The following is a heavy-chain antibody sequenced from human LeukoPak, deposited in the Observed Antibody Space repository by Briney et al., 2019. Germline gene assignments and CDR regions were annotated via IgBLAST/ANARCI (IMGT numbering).Heavy chain of an antibody. Sequence: SQTLSLTCAISGDSVSSNSAAWNWIRRSPSRGLEGLGWPYYRSKWYYNYAVSVKSRITINPDTSKNHFSLQLNSVTPEDTAVYYCARGRPIMGAPQNAFDIWGQGTMVTVSS. CDR3: ARGRPIMGAPQNAFDI. CDR1: GDSVSSNSAA. D-gene: IGHD1-26*01. V-gene: IGHV6-1*01. CDR2: PYYRSKWYY. J-gene: IGHJ3*02.